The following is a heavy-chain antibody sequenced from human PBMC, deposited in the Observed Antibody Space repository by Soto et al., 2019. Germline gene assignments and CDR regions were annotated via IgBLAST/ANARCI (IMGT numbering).Heavy chain of an antibody. J-gene: IGHJ4*02. V-gene: IGHV3-23*01. CDR2: VSASGLNT. CDR3: AKDRPRRTSRYGFDY. CDR1: GFTFSTYA. D-gene: IGHD3-9*01. Sequence: EVQLLESGGKLVQPGGSLTLSCAASGFTFSTYAMAWVRQAPGKGLEWVSGVSASGLNTDYADPVKGRFYISRDNSKNTVPRHMNSLRAEDTAFYYCAKDRPRRTSRYGFDYWGQGTPVTVSS.